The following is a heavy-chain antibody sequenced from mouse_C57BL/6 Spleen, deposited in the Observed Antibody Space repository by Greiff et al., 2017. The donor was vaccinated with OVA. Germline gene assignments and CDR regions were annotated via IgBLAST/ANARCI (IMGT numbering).Heavy chain of an antibody. V-gene: IGHV1-61*01. CDR3: ATGELGRGY. J-gene: IGHJ3*01. CDR2: IYPSDSET. CDR1: GYTFTSYW. Sequence: QVQLQQPGAELVRPGSSVKLSCKASGYTFTSYWMDWVKQRPGQGLEWIGNIYPSDSETHYNQKFKDKATLTVDKSSSTAYMQLSSLTSEDSAVYYCATGELGRGYWGQGTLVTVSA. D-gene: IGHD4-1*01.